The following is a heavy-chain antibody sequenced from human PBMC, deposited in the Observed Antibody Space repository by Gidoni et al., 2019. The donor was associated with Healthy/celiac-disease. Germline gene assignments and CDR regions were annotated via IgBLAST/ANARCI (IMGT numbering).Heavy chain of an antibody. CDR3: AKVAFYLEWLLRPYYFDY. J-gene: IGHJ4*02. V-gene: IGHV3-23*01. CDR1: GFTFSSYA. CDR2: IRGSGGST. Sequence: EVQLLESGGGLVQPGGSLILSCAASGFTFSSYAMSWVPQAPGKGLEWVSAIRGSGGSTYYADSVKGRFTISRDNSKNTLYLQMNSLRAEDTAVYYCAKVAFYLEWLLRPYYFDYWGQGTLVTVSS. D-gene: IGHD3-3*01.